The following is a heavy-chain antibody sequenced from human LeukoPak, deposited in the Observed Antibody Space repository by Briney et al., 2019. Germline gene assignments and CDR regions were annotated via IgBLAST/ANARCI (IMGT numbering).Heavy chain of an antibody. V-gene: IGHV1-46*03. CDR1: GYIFTSYY. D-gene: IGHD3-16*01. J-gene: IGHJ4*02. Sequence: SVKVSCKASGYIFTSYYMHWVRQAPGQGLEWLGVVYPSAGTSDPAQRFRARITLSDDTSTSTAYMELGSLKSEDTAIYFCVREYHGGYFDFWGQGTLVTVSS. CDR2: VYPSAGTS. CDR3: VREYHGGYFDF.